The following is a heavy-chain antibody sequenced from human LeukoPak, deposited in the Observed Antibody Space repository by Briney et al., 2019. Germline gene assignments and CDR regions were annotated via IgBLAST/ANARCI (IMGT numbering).Heavy chain of an antibody. CDR1: GFTFSSYS. Sequence: GGSLRLSCAASGFTFSSYSMNWVRQAPGKGLEWVSSISSSSSYIYYADTVKGRFTISRDNAKNSLYLQMNSLRAEDTAVYYCARDLGGYSYGSHFDYWGQGTLVTVSS. V-gene: IGHV3-21*01. CDR3: ARDLGGYSYGSHFDY. CDR2: ISSSSSYI. J-gene: IGHJ4*02. D-gene: IGHD5-18*01.